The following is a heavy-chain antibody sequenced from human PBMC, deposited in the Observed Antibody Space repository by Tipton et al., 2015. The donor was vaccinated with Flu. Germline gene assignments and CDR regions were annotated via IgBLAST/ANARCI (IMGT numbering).Heavy chain of an antibody. V-gene: IGHV4-30-4*01. Sequence: TLSLTCTVSGGSISSGDYYWSWIRQPPGKGLEWIGYIYYSGSTYYNPSLKSRVTISVDTSKNQFSLKLSSVTAADTAVYYCARGQMVRGVYAEDYWGQGPLVTVSS. J-gene: IGHJ4*02. CDR2: IYYSGST. D-gene: IGHD3-10*01. CDR3: ARGQMVRGVYAEDY. CDR1: GGSISSGDYY.